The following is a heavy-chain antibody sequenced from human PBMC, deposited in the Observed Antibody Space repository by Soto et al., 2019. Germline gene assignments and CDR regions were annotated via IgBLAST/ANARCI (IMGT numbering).Heavy chain of an antibody. CDR3: ARGSNYDILTGYYYGMDV. CDR2: ISAYNGNT. D-gene: IGHD3-9*01. V-gene: IGHV1-18*01. CDR1: GYTFTSYG. J-gene: IGHJ6*02. Sequence: QVQLVQSGAEVKKPGASVKVSCKASGYTFTSYGISWVRQAPGQGLEWMGWISAYNGNTKYAQKLQGRVTMTTDTSTSTDYMELRSLRSDAPAVYYCARGSNYDILTGYYYGMDVWGQGTTVTVSS.